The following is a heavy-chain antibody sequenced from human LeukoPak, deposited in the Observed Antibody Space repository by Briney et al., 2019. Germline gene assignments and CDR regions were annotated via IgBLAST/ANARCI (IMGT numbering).Heavy chain of an antibody. J-gene: IGHJ3*02. V-gene: IGHV4-4*07. CDR2: IYTSGST. Sequence: PSETLSLTCTVSGGSISSYYWSWIRQPAGKGLEWIGRIYTSGSTNYNPSLKSRVTMSVDTSKNQFSLKLSSVTAADTAVYYCAREDYYGSGSNNRYDAFDIWGQGTMVTVSS. D-gene: IGHD3-10*01. CDR3: AREDYYGSGSNNRYDAFDI. CDR1: GGSISSYY.